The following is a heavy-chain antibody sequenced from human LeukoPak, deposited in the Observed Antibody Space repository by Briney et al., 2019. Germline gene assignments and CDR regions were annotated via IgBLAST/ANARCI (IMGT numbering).Heavy chain of an antibody. D-gene: IGHD4-11*01. V-gene: IGHV4-31*02. CDR3: ARGGVVTTTPRFDP. J-gene: IGHJ5*02. Sequence: SWVRQHPGKGLEWIGHIYHTGSTYYNSSLKSRLTMSVDTSKNEFSLRLNSVTVADTAVYYCARGGVVTTTPRFDPWGQGTLVTVSS. CDR2: IYHTGST.